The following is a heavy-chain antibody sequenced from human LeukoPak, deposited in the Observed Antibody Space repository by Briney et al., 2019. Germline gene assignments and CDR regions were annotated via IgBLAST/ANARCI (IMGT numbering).Heavy chain of an antibody. D-gene: IGHD4-17*01. CDR1: GYTFTAYY. V-gene: IGHV1-2*02. J-gene: IGHJ4*02. CDR3: ARLYEYGD. Sequence: ASVKVSCKASGYTFTAYYMHWVRQVPGQGLEWMGWLNPNTGGTNYAQKFQGRVSMTRDTSISTAYMELSRLRSDDTAVYYCARLYEYGDWGQGTLVTVSS. CDR2: LNPNTGGT.